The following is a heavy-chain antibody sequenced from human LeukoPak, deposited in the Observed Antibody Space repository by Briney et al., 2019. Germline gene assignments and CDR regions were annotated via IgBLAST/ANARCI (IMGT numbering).Heavy chain of an antibody. J-gene: IGHJ4*02. Sequence: SETLSLTCTVSGGSISSSYWSWIRQPPGKGLEWIGYIYYSGSTNYNPSLKSRVTISVATSKNQFSLNLTSVTAADTAVYYCARGPYVTVTTLDYWGQGTLVTVSS. V-gene: IGHV4-59*01. CDR2: IYYSGST. CDR3: ARGPYVTVTTLDY. CDR1: GGSISSSY. D-gene: IGHD4-17*01.